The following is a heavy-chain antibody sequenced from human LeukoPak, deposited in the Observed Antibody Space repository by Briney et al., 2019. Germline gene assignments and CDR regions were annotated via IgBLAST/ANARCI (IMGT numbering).Heavy chain of an antibody. J-gene: IGHJ5*02. D-gene: IGHD3-16*02. CDR2: ISAYNGNT. CDR1: GYTFTKYF. V-gene: IGHV1-18*04. Sequence: GASVKVSCKASGYTFTKYFLHWVRQAPGQGLEWMGWISAYNGNTNYAQKLQGRVTMTTDTSTSTAYMELRSLRSDDTAVYYCARSDYVWGSYRFDPWGQGTLVTVSS. CDR3: ARSDYVWGSYRFDP.